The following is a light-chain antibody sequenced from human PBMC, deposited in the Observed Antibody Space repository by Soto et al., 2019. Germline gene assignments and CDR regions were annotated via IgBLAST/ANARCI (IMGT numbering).Light chain of an antibody. J-gene: IGKJ1*01. V-gene: IGKV1-27*01. Sequence: DIQMTQSPSSLSASVGDRVTITCRASQGISTYLAWYQQKPGKVPKLLIYAASTLQSGVPSRFSGSGSGTDFTLTISSLQPEDVATYYCQKYNSAPKWTFGQGTKVEIK. CDR2: AAS. CDR1: QGISTY. CDR3: QKYNSAPKWT.